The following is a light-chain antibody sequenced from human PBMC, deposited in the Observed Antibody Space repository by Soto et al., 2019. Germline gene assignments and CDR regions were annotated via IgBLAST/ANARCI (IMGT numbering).Light chain of an antibody. CDR3: QQRSHWVT. CDR1: QSVNSY. V-gene: IGKV3-11*01. Sequence: EIVLTQSPATLSLSPGERATLSCRASQSVNSYLAWYQQKPGQTPRLLIYDASNRATGIPARFSGSGSGTDFTLTISSLEPEDFAVYYCQQRSHWVTFGGGTKVEIK. J-gene: IGKJ4*01. CDR2: DAS.